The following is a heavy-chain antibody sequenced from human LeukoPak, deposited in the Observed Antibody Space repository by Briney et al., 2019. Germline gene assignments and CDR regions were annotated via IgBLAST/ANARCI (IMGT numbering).Heavy chain of an antibody. CDR1: GGSFSGYF. D-gene: IGHD4-17*01. Sequence: SETLSLTCAVYGGSFSGYFWSWVRQAPGKGLEWIGEINHSGGTNYNPSLKSRVTISVDTSTSQFSLELSSVPAADTALYYCARHLRSGAVDYWGQGTLVTVSS. CDR3: ARHLRSGAVDY. J-gene: IGHJ4*02. V-gene: IGHV4-34*01. CDR2: INHSGGT.